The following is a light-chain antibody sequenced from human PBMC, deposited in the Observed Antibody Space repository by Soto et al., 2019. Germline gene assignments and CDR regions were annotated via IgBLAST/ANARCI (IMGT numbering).Light chain of an antibody. J-gene: IGKJ1*01. Sequence: EIVMTQSPATLSVSPGERATLSCRASQSVSSNLAWYQQKPGQAPRLLIYGASTRATGTPARFSGSGSGTEFTHTISSQQSEDFAVYYCQQYNTWPKTFGQGTKVEIK. CDR2: GAS. CDR3: QQYNTWPKT. V-gene: IGKV3-15*01. CDR1: QSVSSN.